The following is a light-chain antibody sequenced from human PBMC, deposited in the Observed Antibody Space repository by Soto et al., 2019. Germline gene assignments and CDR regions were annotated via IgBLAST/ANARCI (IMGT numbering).Light chain of an antibody. CDR1: KWGDKY. Sequence: SYELTQPPSVSVSPGQTASITCSGDKWGDKYACWYQQKPGQSPVLVIYQDSKRPSGIPERFSGSNPGNTATLTISGTQAMDESDYYCQAWDSSTLVFGGGTKLTVL. V-gene: IGLV3-1*01. CDR3: QAWDSSTLV. CDR2: QDS. J-gene: IGLJ2*01.